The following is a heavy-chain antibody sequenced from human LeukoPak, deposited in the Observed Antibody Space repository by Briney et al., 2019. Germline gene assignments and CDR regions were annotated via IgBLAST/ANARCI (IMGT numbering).Heavy chain of an antibody. CDR3: ARVDSSGWHRGFYYYYGMDV. J-gene: IGHJ6*02. CDR1: GYTFTSYG. CDR2: ISAYNGNT. V-gene: IGHV1-18*01. D-gene: IGHD6-19*01. Sequence: ASVKVSCTASGYTFTSYGISWVRQAPGQGLEWMGWISAYNGNTNYAQKLQGRVTMTTDTSTSTAYMELRSLRSDDTAVYYCARVDSSGWHRGFYYYYGMDVWGQGTTVTVSS.